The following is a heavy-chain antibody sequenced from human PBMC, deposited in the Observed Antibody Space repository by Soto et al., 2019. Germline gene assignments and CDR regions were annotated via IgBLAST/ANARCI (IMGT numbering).Heavy chain of an antibody. V-gene: IGHV4-39*01. CDR1: GDSISSSNYF. CDR3: ARRYGWLYFDY. CDR2: IFYSGST. D-gene: IGHD6-19*01. J-gene: IGHJ4*02. Sequence: QLQLQESGPGLVKPWETLSLTCTVSGDSISSSNYFWGWIRQPPGKGLEWIGTIFYSGSTYYNPYLKSRVTLSVDTSKNQFSLKLTSVTAADTALYYCARRYGWLYFDYWGQGSLVTVSS.